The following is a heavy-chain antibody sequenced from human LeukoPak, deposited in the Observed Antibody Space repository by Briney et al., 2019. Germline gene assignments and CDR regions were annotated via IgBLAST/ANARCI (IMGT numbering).Heavy chain of an antibody. Sequence: LSLTCAVSGYSISSAYYWGWIRQPPGKGLEWVSYISSSGSTIYYADSVKGRFTISRDNAKNSLYLQMNSLRAEDTAVYYCARGEWFDPWGQGTLVTVSS. CDR3: ARGEWFDP. V-gene: IGHV3-11*04. CDR1: GYSISSAYY. J-gene: IGHJ5*02. CDR2: ISSSGSTI.